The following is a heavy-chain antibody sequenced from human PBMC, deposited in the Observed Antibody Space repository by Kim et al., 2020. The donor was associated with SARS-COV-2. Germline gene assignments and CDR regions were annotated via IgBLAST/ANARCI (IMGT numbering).Heavy chain of an antibody. D-gene: IGHD2-2*01. Sequence: VKGRFTIARDNSKNTLYLQMNSLSAEDSAVYHCARGVVAGLRYYYYCMDVWGQGTTVTVSS. CDR3: ARGVVAGLRYYYYCMDV. V-gene: IGHV3-30*07. J-gene: IGHJ6*01.